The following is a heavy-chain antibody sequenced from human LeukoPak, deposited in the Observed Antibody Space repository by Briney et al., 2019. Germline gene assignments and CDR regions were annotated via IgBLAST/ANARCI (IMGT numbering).Heavy chain of an antibody. J-gene: IGHJ4*02. CDR1: GFTVSSNY. D-gene: IGHD1-1*01. Sequence: GGSLRLSCAASGFTVSSNYMSWVRQAPGKGLEWVSVIYSGGSTYYADSVKGRFTISRDNSKNTLYLQMNSLRAEDTAVYYCAREGYNWNDVDFDYWGQGTLVTVSS. CDR3: AREGYNWNDVDFDY. V-gene: IGHV3-66*01. CDR2: IYSGGST.